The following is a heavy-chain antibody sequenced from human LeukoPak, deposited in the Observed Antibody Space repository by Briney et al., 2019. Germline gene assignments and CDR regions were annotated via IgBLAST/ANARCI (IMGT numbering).Heavy chain of an antibody. Sequence: GGSLRLSCAASGFTFSSYWMSWARQAPGKGLEWVANIKQDGSEKYYVDSVKGRFTISRDNAKNSLYLQMNSLRAEDTAVYYCARGIVGADLYYYYGMDVWGQGTTVTVSS. D-gene: IGHD1-26*01. CDR2: IKQDGSEK. CDR3: ARGIVGADLYYYYGMDV. CDR1: GFTFSSYW. V-gene: IGHV3-7*03. J-gene: IGHJ6*02.